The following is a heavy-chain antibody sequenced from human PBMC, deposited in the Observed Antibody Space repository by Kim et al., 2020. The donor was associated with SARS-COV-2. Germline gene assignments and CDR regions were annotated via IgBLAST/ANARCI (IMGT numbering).Heavy chain of an antibody. D-gene: IGHD5-12*01. Sequence: GGSLRLSCTASGFIFSSFAMTWVRQAPGKGLEWVSSISGNGNNIYYADSVKGRFTISRDKSKNTLFLQMNSLRADDTAIYYCAKDGAYVSLVDYWGQGILVTVSS. CDR1: GFIFSSFA. CDR3: AKDGAYVSLVDY. CDR2: ISGNGNNI. V-gene: IGHV3-23*01. J-gene: IGHJ4*02.